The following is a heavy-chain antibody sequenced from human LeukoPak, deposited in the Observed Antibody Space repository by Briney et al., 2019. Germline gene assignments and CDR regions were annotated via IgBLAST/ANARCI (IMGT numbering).Heavy chain of an antibody. D-gene: IGHD4-17*01. Sequence: PGRSLRLSCAASGFTFSSYGMHWVRQAPGKGLEWVAVISYHGSNENYADSVKGRFTISRDNAKNTLYLQMNSLRAEDTAVYYCARDMTTVTSVYYYYYYMDVWGKGTTVTVSS. J-gene: IGHJ6*03. CDR3: ARDMTTVTSVYYYYYYMDV. V-gene: IGHV3-30*03. CDR2: ISYHGSNE. CDR1: GFTFSSYG.